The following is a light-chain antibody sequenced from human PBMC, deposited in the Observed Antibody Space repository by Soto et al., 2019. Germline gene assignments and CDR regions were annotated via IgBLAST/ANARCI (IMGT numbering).Light chain of an antibody. V-gene: IGLV2-14*01. J-gene: IGLJ3*02. CDR1: SSDVGVYNY. Sequence: QSALTQPASVSGSPGQSITISCTGTSSDVGVYNYVSWYQQHPRKAPKLIIYELSFRPSGVSNRFSGSKSGNTASLTISGLQAEDEADYYCSSYSSSSTWVFGGGTKL. CDR3: SSYSSSSTWV. CDR2: ELS.